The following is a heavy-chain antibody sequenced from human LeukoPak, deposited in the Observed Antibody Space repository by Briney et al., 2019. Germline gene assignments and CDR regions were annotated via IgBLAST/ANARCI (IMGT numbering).Heavy chain of an antibody. D-gene: IGHD6-13*01. CDR1: GYTLTELS. Sequence: ASVKVSRKVSGYTLTELSMHWVRQAPGKGLEWMGGFDPEDGETIYAQKFQGRVTMTEDTSTDTAYMELSSLRSEDTAVYYCATWGIAAAGTEYYYYMDVWGKGTTVTVSS. V-gene: IGHV1-24*01. CDR2: FDPEDGET. J-gene: IGHJ6*03. CDR3: ATWGIAAAGTEYYYYMDV.